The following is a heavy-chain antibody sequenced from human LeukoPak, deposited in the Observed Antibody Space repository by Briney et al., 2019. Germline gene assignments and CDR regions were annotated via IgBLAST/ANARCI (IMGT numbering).Heavy chain of an antibody. Sequence: PSETLSLTCTVSGGSISSSSYYWGWIRQPPGKGLEWIGSIYYSGSTYYNPSLKSRVTISVDTSKNQFSLKLSSVTAADTAVYYCASFIAAAGSYYFDYWGQGTLVTVSS. CDR1: GGSISSSSYY. J-gene: IGHJ4*02. V-gene: IGHV4-39*01. CDR2: IYYSGST. D-gene: IGHD6-13*01. CDR3: ASFIAAAGSYYFDY.